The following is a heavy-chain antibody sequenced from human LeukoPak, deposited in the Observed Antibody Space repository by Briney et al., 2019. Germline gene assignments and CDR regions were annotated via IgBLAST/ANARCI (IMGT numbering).Heavy chain of an antibody. CDR1: GFTFSSYW. CDR3: AKDTVTNYGMDV. Sequence: GGSLRLSCAASGFTFSSYWMSWVRQAPGKGLEWVANVVQDGSDKYYVDSVKGRFTISRDNAKNSLYLQMNSLRAEDTALYYCAKDTVTNYGMDVWGQGTTVTVSS. J-gene: IGHJ6*02. V-gene: IGHV3-7*03. D-gene: IGHD4-17*01. CDR2: VVQDGSDK.